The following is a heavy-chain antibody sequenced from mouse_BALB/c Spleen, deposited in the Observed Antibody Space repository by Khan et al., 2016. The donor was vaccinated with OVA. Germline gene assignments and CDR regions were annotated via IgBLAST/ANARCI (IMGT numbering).Heavy chain of an antibody. CDR3: ARGYFGNYEFVY. J-gene: IGHJ3*01. CDR2: IFPGTDTT. V-gene: IGHV1S132*01. Sequence: QVQLQQSGAELVKPGASVKLSCKTSGYTFTSYWIQWVKQRPGQGLGWIGQIFPGTDTTYYTENFKGKATLTVDTSSSTAYMHLSSLTSEDSAVYFCARGYFGNYEFVYWGRGTLVTVSP. CDR1: GYTFTSYW. D-gene: IGHD2-1*01.